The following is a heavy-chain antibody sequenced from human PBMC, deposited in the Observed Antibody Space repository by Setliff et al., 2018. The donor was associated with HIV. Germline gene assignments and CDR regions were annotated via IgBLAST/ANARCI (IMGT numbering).Heavy chain of an antibody. CDR1: GFTFSKYW. V-gene: IGHV3-7*01. D-gene: IGHD2-15*01. J-gene: IGHJ4*02. Sequence: GGSLRLSCAASGFTFSKYWMSWVRQAPGKGLEWVASVNPDGSEASSVGSMKGRFTVSRDNAKNSLSLQMNSLTVADTAVYFCARGPVVGFDSWGQGTLVTVSS. CDR2: VNPDGSEA. CDR3: ARGPVVGFDS.